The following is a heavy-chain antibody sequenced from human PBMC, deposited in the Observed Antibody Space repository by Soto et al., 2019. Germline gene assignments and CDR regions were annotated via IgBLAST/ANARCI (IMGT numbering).Heavy chain of an antibody. V-gene: IGHV3-11*05. D-gene: IGHD2-15*01. Sequence: QVQLVESGGGLVKPGGSLRLSCAASGFTFSDYYMSWIRQAPGKGLEWVSYISSSSSYTNYADSVKGRFTISRDNAKNSLYLQMNSLRAEDTAVYYCARGYCSGGRCYKGAFDIWGQGTMVTVSS. J-gene: IGHJ3*02. CDR1: GFTFSDYY. CDR3: ARGYCSGGRCYKGAFDI. CDR2: ISSSSSYT.